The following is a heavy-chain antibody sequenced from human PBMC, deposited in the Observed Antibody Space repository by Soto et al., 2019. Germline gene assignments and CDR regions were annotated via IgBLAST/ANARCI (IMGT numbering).Heavy chain of an antibody. V-gene: IGHV1-24*01. CDR1: GYTLTELS. CDR3: ATVSGYSGYAYYYYGMDV. J-gene: IGHJ6*02. D-gene: IGHD5-12*01. Sequence: ASVKVSCKVSGYTLTELSMHWVRQAPGKGLEWMGGFDPEDGETIYAQKFQGRVTMTEDTSTDTAYMELSSLRSEDTAVYYCATVSGYSGYAYYYYGMDVWGQGTTVTVS. CDR2: FDPEDGET.